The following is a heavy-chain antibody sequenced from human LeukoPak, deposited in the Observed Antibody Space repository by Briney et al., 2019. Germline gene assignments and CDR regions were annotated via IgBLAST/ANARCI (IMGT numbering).Heavy chain of an antibody. CDR3: ARVRGTLGFDY. Sequence: SVKVSCKASVGTLSSYVISWVRQAPGQGVEWMGRIIPIFGTANYAQKFQGRVTITTDESTSTAYMELSSLRSEDTAVYYCARVRGTLGFDYWGQGTLVTVSS. J-gene: IGHJ4*02. D-gene: IGHD2/OR15-2a*01. V-gene: IGHV1-69*05. CDR2: IIPIFGTA. CDR1: VGTLSSYV.